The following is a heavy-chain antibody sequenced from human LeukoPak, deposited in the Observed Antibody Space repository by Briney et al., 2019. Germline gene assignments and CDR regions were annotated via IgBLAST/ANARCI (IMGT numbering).Heavy chain of an antibody. Sequence: SETLSLTCAVYGGSFSGYYWSWIRQPPGKGLEWIGSFYYSGSTFYNPSLKSRVAISADTSKNQFSLRLSSVTAADTAVYFCARRRIVATIDYWGQGTLVTVSS. CDR3: ARRRIVATIDY. J-gene: IGHJ4*02. V-gene: IGHV4-34*01. CDR1: GGSFSGYY. CDR2: FYYSGST. D-gene: IGHD5-12*01.